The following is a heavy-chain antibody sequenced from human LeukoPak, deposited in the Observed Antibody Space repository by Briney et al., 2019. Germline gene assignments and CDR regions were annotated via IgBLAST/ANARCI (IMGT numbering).Heavy chain of an antibody. CDR1: GFTFSSYA. Sequence: PGGSLRLSCAASGFTFSSYAMSWVRQAPGKGLEGVSAISGSGGRTYYADSVKGRFTISRDNSKNTLYLQMNSLRAEDTAVYYCAKDRHSSGWYFDYWGQGTLVTVSS. D-gene: IGHD6-19*01. J-gene: IGHJ4*02. V-gene: IGHV3-23*01. CDR3: AKDRHSSGWYFDY. CDR2: ISGSGGRT.